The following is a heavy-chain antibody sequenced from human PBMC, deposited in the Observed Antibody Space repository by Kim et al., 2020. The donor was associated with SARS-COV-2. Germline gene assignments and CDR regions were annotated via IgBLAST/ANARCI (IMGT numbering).Heavy chain of an antibody. CDR3: ARDLGYYGSGGWPDAFDI. J-gene: IGHJ3*02. V-gene: IGHV4-30-2*01. CDR1: GGSISSGGYS. Sequence: SETLSLTCAVSGGSISSGGYSWSWIRQPPGKGLEWIGYIYHSGSTYYNPSLKSRVTISVDRSKNQFSLKLSSVTAADTAVYYCARDLGYYGSGGWPDAFDIWGQGTMVTVSS. D-gene: IGHD3-10*01. CDR2: IYHSGST.